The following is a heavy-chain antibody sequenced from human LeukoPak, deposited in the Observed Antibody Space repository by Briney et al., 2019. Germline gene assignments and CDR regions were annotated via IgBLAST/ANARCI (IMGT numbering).Heavy chain of an antibody. CDR2: ISGSGVST. CDR3: ARDGTLVVITDAFDI. CDR1: GFTFSSYG. D-gene: IGHD3-22*01. V-gene: IGHV3-23*01. Sequence: GGSLRLSCAASGFTFSSYGMSWVRQAPGKGLEWVSGISGSGVSTYYADSVKGRFTISRDNAKNSLYLQMNSLRAEDTAVYYCARDGTLVVITDAFDIWGQGTMVTVSS. J-gene: IGHJ3*02.